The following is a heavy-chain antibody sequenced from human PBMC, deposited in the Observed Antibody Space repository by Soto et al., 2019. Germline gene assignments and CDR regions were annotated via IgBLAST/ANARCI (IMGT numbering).Heavy chain of an antibody. CDR3: ARAEGTGTTGTAFDY. CDR2: ISYVGSNQ. V-gene: IGHV3-30-3*01. CDR1: GFTFSSYA. Sequence: QVQLVESGGGVVQPGRSLRLSCAASGFTFSSYAIHWVRQAPGKGLEWVAVISYVGSNQYYSDSVKGRFTTSRDNSKNTLYLQMNSLRAEDTAVYYCARAEGTGTTGTAFDYWGQGTLVTVSS. J-gene: IGHJ4*02. D-gene: IGHD1-1*01.